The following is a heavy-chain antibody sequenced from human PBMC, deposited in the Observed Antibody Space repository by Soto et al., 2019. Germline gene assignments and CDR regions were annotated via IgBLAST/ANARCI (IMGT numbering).Heavy chain of an antibody. J-gene: IGHJ4*02. Sequence: GGSLRLSCAASGFTFSNAWMSWVRQAPGKGLEWVGRIKSKTDGGTTDYAAPVKDRFTISRDDSKNTLYLQMNSLKTEDTAVYYCTTEDWGSSSFDYWGQGTLVTVSS. CDR2: IKSKTDGGTT. CDR3: TTEDWGSSSFDY. D-gene: IGHD7-27*01. V-gene: IGHV3-15*01. CDR1: GFTFSNAW.